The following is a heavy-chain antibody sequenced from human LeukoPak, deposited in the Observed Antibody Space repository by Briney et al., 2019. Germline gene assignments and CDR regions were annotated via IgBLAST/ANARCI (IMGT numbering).Heavy chain of an antibody. V-gene: IGHV4-30-2*01. Sequence: PSETLSLTCAVSGGSISSGGYSWSWIRQPPGKGLEWIGYIYHSGSTNYNPSLKSRVTISVDTSKNQFSLKLSSVTAADTAVYYCARKDPLGVAVAGTVDYWGQGTLVTVSS. CDR2: IYHSGST. CDR3: ARKDPLGVAVAGTVDY. J-gene: IGHJ4*02. D-gene: IGHD6-19*01. CDR1: GGSISSGGYS.